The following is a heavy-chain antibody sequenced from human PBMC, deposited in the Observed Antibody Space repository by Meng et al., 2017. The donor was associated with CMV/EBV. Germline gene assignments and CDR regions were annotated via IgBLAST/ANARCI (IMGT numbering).Heavy chain of an antibody. D-gene: IGHD3-3*01. V-gene: IGHV4-59*01. CDR1: AGSISSYY. J-gene: IGHJ5*02. CDR3: ARGGTDYWSGYVWFDP. CDR2: IYYNGNT. Sequence: SETLSLTCTVSAGSISSYYWTWIRQPPGKGLEWVGYIYYNGNTNYNPSLKSRVTISVDTYKNQFSLKMSYVTAADTAVYYCARGGTDYWSGYVWFDPWGQGTLGTVSS.